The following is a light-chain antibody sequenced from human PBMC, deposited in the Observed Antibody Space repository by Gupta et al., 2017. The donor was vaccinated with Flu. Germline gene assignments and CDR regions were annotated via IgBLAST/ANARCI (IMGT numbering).Light chain of an antibody. CDR2: DAS. J-gene: IGKJ4*01. CDR3: QQRSSWPT. Sequence: EIVLTQSPATLSLSPGERATLSCRASQSVSSYLAWYQQKPGQAPRLISYDASNRATGIPARFSGSGSGTDFTRTISCRENEDFAVYYGQQRSSWPTFGGGTKVEIK. V-gene: IGKV3-11*01. CDR1: QSVSSY.